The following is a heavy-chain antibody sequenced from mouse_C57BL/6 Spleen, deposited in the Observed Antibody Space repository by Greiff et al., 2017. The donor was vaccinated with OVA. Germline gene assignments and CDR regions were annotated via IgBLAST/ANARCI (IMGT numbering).Heavy chain of an antibody. CDR1: GFTFSSYA. CDR3: ARDIPYYYGSSYPHYFDY. J-gene: IGHJ2*01. CDR2: ISDGGSYT. Sequence: EVMLVESGGGLVKPGGSLKLSCAASGFTFSSYAMSWVRQTPEKRLEWVATISDGGSYTYYPDNVKGRFTIARDNAKNNLYLQMSHLKSEDTAMYYCARDIPYYYGSSYPHYFDYWGQGTTLTVSS. D-gene: IGHD1-1*01. V-gene: IGHV5-4*01.